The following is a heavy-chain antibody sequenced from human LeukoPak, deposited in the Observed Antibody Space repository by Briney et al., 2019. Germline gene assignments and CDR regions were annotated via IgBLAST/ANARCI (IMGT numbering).Heavy chain of an antibody. J-gene: IGHJ5*02. V-gene: IGHV3-48*03. CDR2: ISSAGTTK. CDR1: GFTFSSYE. Sequence: GGSLRLSCAASGFTFSSYEMNWVRQAPGKGLEWISYISSAGTTKIYADSVKGRFTISRDNAKNSLYLQMNSLRAEETAVYYCARDYWFDPWGHGTLVTVSS. CDR3: ARDYWFDP.